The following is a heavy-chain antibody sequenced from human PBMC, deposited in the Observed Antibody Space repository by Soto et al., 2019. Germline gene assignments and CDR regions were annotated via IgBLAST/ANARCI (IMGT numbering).Heavy chain of an antibody. CDR2: IYYSGST. J-gene: IGHJ6*02. V-gene: IGHV4-59*01. CDR3: ARDDGGLHGMDV. Sequence: PSETLSLTCTVSGDSISSYYWSWIRQPPGKGLEWIGYIYYSGSTNYNPSLKSRVTISVDTSKNQFSLKLSSVTAADTAVYYCARDDGGLHGMDVWGQGTTVTVSS. CDR1: GDSISSYY. D-gene: IGHD1-26*01.